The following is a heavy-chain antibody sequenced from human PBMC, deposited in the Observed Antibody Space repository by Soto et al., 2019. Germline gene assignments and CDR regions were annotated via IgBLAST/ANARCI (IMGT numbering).Heavy chain of an antibody. CDR3: AKGLSTPGIDY. CDR1: GFTFSNYW. V-gene: IGHV3-7*03. Sequence: VGSLRLSCAASGFTFSNYWMNWVRQAPGKGLELVANINEDGSVTSYVDSVKGRFTVSRDNTFNTLYLQMNSLRVEDTALYYCAKGLSTPGIDYWGQGTLVTVS. CDR2: INEDGSVT. D-gene: IGHD2-15*01. J-gene: IGHJ4*01.